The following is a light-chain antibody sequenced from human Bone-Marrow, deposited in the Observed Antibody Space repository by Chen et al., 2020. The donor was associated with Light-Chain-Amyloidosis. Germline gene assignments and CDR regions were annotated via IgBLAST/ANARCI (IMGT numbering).Light chain of an antibody. CDR3: SSDTITNTLV. CDR2: DVT. V-gene: IGLV2-14*01. Sequence: QSALTQPASVSGSPGQSITISCTGTSSDVGGDNHVSWYQQQPDKARKRMIYDVTNRPSWVPDRFSGSKSDNTASLTISGLQTADEADYFCSSDTITNTLVFGSGTRVTVL. J-gene: IGLJ1*01. CDR1: SSDVGGDNH.